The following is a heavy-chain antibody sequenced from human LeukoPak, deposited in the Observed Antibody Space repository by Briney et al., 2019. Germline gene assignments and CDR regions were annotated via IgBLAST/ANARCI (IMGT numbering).Heavy chain of an antibody. CDR2: IDYGGRA. CDR1: GGSFSGYH. Sequence: SETLSLTCTVSGGSFSGYHWNWIRQPPGKGLEWIGEIDYGGRANYSPSLKSGLTVSLETSKNNFSLNMRSVTAADTAVYYCATYAAGQGGRGYWGQGTLVTVSS. V-gene: IGHV4-59*08. J-gene: IGHJ4*02. CDR3: ATYAAGQGGRGY. D-gene: IGHD2-2*01.